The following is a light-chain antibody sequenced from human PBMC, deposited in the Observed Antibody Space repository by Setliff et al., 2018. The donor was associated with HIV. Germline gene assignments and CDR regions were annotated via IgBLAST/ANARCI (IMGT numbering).Light chain of an antibody. Sequence: QSVLTQPASVSGSPGQSITISCTGTSSDVGGYDLVSWYQQHPGQAPKLLIYDVTTRPSGVSSRFSGSKSDNAASLTISGLQAEDEADYYCNSYAGSDTPYVFATGTKV. CDR3: NSYAGSDTPYV. CDR1: SSDVGGYDL. J-gene: IGLJ1*01. V-gene: IGLV2-14*03. CDR2: DVT.